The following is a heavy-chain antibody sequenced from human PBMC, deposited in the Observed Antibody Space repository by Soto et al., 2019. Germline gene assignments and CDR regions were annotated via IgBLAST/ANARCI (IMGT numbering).Heavy chain of an antibody. J-gene: IGHJ5*02. V-gene: IGHV4-30-2*01. Sequence: QLQLQESGSGLVKPSQTLSLTCAVSGGSISSGGYSWSWIRQPPGKGLEWIGYIYHSGSTYYNPSLKRRVTISVDRSKNQFALKLSSVTAADTAVYYCARDARFLDGNWFDPWGQGTLVTVSS. CDR1: GGSISSGGYS. CDR3: ARDARFLDGNWFDP. D-gene: IGHD3-3*01. CDR2: IYHSGST.